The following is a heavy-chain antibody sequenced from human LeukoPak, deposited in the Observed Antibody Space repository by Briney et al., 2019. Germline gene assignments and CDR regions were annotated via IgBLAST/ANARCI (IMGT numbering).Heavy chain of an antibody. CDR2: IYYSGST. Sequence: PSETLSLTCTVSGGSISSYYWSWIRQPPGKGLEWIGYIYYSGSTNYNPSLKSRVTISVDTSKNQFSLRLSSVTAADTAVYYCARASVVYLGAAGTPDYWGQGTLVTVSS. V-gene: IGHV4-59*01. D-gene: IGHD6-13*01. CDR1: GGSISSYY. J-gene: IGHJ4*02. CDR3: ARASVVYLGAAGTPDY.